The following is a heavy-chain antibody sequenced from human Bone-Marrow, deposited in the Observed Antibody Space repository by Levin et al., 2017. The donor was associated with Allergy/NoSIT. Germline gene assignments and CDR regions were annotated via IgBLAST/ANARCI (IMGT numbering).Heavy chain of an antibody. Sequence: PGGSLRLSCAASGFMFSGYAIHWVRQAPGTGLEWVALISYDGGHKYYADSVRGRFTISRDNSKNMVSLQMNSLGLDDTAVYYCARDRVSRFYYYGMDVWGQGTTVTVAS. CDR2: ISYDGGHK. J-gene: IGHJ6*02. CDR1: GFMFSGYA. CDR3: ARDRVSRFYYYGMDV. V-gene: IGHV3-30*04.